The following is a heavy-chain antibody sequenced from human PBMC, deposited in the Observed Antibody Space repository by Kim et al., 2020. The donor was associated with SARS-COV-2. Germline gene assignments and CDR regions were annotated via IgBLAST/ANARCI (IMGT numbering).Heavy chain of an antibody. CDR2: IYYSGST. J-gene: IGHJ4*02. CDR1: GGSISSGGYY. Sequence: SETLSLTCTVSGGSISSGGYYWSWIRQHPGKGLEWIGYIYYSGSTYYNPSLKSRVTISVDTSKNQFSLKLSSVTAAVTAVYYCASFPNGYSSGWYPGYWGQGTLVTVSS. V-gene: IGHV4-31*03. D-gene: IGHD6-19*01. CDR3: ASFPNGYSSGWYPGY.